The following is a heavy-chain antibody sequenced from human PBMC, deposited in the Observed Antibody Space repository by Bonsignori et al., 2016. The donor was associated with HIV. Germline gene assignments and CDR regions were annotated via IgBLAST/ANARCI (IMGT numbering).Heavy chain of an antibody. CDR2: ISSSGSTI. CDR1: GFTFSSYE. D-gene: IGHD6-13*01. V-gene: IGHV3-48*03. Sequence: GESLKISCAASGFTFSSYEMNWVRQAPGKGLEWVSYISSSGSTIYYADSVKGRFTISRDNAKNSLYLQMNSLRAEDTAVYYCARGDSSIAAAGTSDSPRFDYWGQGTLVTVSS. CDR3: ARGDSSIAAAGTSDSPRFDY. J-gene: IGHJ4*02.